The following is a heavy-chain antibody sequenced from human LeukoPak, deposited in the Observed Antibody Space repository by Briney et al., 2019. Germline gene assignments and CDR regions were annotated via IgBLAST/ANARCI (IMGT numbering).Heavy chain of an antibody. D-gene: IGHD3-9*01. CDR1: GDTFTGYY. CDR3: AKDHVLRYFTH. V-gene: IGHV1-2*02. J-gene: IGHJ4*02. Sequence: ASVKVSCKASGDTFTGYYIHWVRQAPGQGLEWMGWINPNSGGTNYAQKFQGRVTMTRDMSTSTVYMELSSLRSEDTAVYYCAKDHVLRYFTHWGQGTLVTVSS. CDR2: INPNSGGT.